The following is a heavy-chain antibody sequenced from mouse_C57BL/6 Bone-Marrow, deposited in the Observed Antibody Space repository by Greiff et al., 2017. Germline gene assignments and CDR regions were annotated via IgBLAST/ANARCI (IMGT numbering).Heavy chain of an antibody. Sequence: QVHVKQPGAELVRPGNSVKLSCKASGYTFTSYWMHWVKQRPGQGLEWIGVIDPSDSYTNYNQKFKGKATLTVDTSSSTAYMQLSSLTSEDSAVYYCARELGLFAYWGQGTLVTVSA. CDR3: ARELGLFAY. D-gene: IGHD4-1*01. CDR1: GYTFTSYW. V-gene: IGHV1-59*01. CDR2: IDPSDSYT. J-gene: IGHJ3*01.